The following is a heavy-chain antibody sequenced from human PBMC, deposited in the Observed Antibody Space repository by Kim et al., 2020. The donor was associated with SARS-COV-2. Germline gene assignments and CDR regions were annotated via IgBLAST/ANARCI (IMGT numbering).Heavy chain of an antibody. CDR3: AKASGMYYDFWRGYFQH. Sequence: GGSLRLSCAASGFTFSSYGMHWVRQAPGKGLEWVAVISYDGSNKYYADSVKGRFTISRDNSKNTLYLQMNSLRAEDTAVYYCAKASGMYYDFWRGYFQHWGQGTLVTVSS. CDR1: GFTFSSYG. V-gene: IGHV3-30*18. CDR2: ISYDGSNK. D-gene: IGHD3-3*01. J-gene: IGHJ1*01.